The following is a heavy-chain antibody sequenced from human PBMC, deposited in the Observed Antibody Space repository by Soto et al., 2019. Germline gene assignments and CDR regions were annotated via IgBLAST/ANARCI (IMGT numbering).Heavy chain of an antibody. CDR1: GFTFRTYT. Sequence: LRLSCISSGFTFRTYTMNWVRQAPGKGLEWVSGIRGFSPYTFYAESVKGRFTISRDNAKNSLYLQMNSLRAEDTAVYYCARDRGYDAHDYYYNAMDVWGQGTTVTVYS. D-gene: IGHD2-15*01. V-gene: IGHV3-21*01. CDR3: ARDRGYDAHDYYYNAMDV. CDR2: IRGFSPYT. J-gene: IGHJ6*02.